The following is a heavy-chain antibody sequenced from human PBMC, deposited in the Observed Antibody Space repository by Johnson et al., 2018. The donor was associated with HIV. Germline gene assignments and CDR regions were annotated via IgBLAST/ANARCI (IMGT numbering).Heavy chain of an antibody. CDR2: ISYDGSNK. J-gene: IGHJ3*02. V-gene: IGHV3-30*04. CDR1: GFTFSSYA. D-gene: IGHD3-3*01. Sequence: QVQLVESGGGVVQPGRSLRLSCAASGFTFSSYAMHWVRQAPGKGLEWVAVISYDGSNKYYADSVKGRFTISRDNSKNTLYLQMNSLRAEDTAVYYCATGLTIVRVVILDAFDIWGQGTMVTVSS. CDR3: ATGLTIVRVVILDAFDI.